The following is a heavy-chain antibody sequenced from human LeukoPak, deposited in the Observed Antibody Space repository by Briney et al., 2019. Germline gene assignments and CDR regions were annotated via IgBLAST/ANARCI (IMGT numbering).Heavy chain of an antibody. CDR1: GFTFSSYS. D-gene: IGHD3-3*01. J-gene: IGHJ4*02. CDR3: AGARFVEGLAKL. CDR2: ISSSSSYI. V-gene: IGHV3-21*01. Sequence: PGASLRLSCAASGFTFSSYSMNWVRQAPGKGLECVSSISSSSSYIYYADSVKGRFTISRDNAKNSLYLQMNSLRAEDTAVDYCAGARFVEGLAKLWGQGTLVTVSS.